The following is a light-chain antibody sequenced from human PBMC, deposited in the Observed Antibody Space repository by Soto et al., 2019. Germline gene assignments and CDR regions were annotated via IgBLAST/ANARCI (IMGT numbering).Light chain of an antibody. CDR2: DAY. CDR1: QGVGSR. J-gene: IGKJ4*01. V-gene: IGKV3-15*01. Sequence: EIVMTQSPATLSVSPGERVTLSCRASQGVGSRLNWYRQQPGQAPRLLIYDAYLRATGVPARFSGSGSGTEFTLTISSLQSEDFAVYYCQHYKTWPLAVGGGTKVEIK. CDR3: QHYKTWPLA.